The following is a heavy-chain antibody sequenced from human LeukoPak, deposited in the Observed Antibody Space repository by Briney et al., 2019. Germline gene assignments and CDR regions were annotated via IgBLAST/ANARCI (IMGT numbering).Heavy chain of an antibody. D-gene: IGHD3-22*01. V-gene: IGHV3-53*01. CDR2: IYSGGST. Sequence: PGGSLRLSCAASGFAVSSTYMSWVRQAPGKGPEWISIIYSGGSTYYADSVKGRFTISRDNSKNTVFLQMNSLRAEDTAVYYCASRNTSGGQGTLVTVSS. CDR1: GFAVSSTY. J-gene: IGHJ1*01. CDR3: ASRNTS.